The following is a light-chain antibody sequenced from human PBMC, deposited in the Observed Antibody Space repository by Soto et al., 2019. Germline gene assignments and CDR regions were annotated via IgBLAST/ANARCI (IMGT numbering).Light chain of an antibody. CDR1: QSVSSN. V-gene: IGKV3-15*01. J-gene: IGKJ2*01. CDR2: DAF. CDR3: QQYKYWPQT. Sequence: EIVMTQSPGTLSVSPGERATLSCRASQSVSSNLGWYQQRPGQTPRLLIYDAFTRATGIPARFSGSGSETEFTLTISRLQSEDFAVYYCQQYKYWPQTFGHGTKLEIK.